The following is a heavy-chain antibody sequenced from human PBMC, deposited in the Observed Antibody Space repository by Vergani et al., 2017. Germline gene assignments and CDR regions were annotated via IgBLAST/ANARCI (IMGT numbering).Heavy chain of an antibody. J-gene: IGHJ6*02. CDR2: VDPEDGET. Sequence: EVQLVQSGAEVKKPGATMKISCKVSGYTFTDHYMHWVKRAPGKGLEWMGLVDPEDGETIYAEKFKGRVTIAADTSTGTAHLELSSLRSEDTAVYYCATPQTVTTGGMEVWGQGTMVIVSS. CDR3: ATPQTVTTGGMEV. CDR1: GYTFTDHY. V-gene: IGHV1-69-2*01. D-gene: IGHD4-17*01.